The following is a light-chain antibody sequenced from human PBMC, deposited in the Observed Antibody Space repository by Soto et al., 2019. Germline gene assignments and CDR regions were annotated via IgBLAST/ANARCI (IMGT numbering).Light chain of an antibody. CDR3: SSYTTSGTYV. Sequence: QSALTQPPSVSGSPGQSVAISCTGTSSDVGSYNGVSWYQQPPGTAPKLMIYDGSNRPSGVPDRFPGSKSGTSASLTISGLQAEDEADYYCSSYTTSGTYVFGTVTKLTVL. CDR1: SSDVGSYNG. J-gene: IGLJ1*01. CDR2: DGS. V-gene: IGLV2-18*02.